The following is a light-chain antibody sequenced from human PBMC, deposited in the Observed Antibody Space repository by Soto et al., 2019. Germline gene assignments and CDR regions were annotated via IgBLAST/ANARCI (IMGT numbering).Light chain of an antibody. CDR2: GAS. Sequence: DIQMTQSPPTLSASVGDRVTITCRACQSIRHYLAWYQQMPGKAPKLLIYGASTLQSGVPSRFSGSGSGTEFTLTISSLQPDDFGTYFCQHHNSYSQTFGQGTKVDIK. V-gene: IGKV1-5*01. J-gene: IGKJ1*01. CDR1: QSIRHY. CDR3: QHHNSYSQT.